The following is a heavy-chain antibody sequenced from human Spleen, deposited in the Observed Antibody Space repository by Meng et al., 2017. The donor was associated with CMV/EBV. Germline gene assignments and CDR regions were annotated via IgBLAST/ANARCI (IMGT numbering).Heavy chain of an antibody. CDR2: IKQDGSEK. D-gene: IGHD6-13*01. CDR3: ARAVSSSWLYYYYYGMDV. V-gene: IGHV3-7*01. CDR1: GFTFSNAW. J-gene: IGHJ6*02. Sequence: GESLKISCAASGFTFSNAWMSWVRQAPGKGLEWVANIKQDGSEKYYVDSVKGRFTISRDNAKNSLYLQMNSLRAEDTAVYYCARAVSSSWLYYYYYGMDVWGQGTAVTVSS.